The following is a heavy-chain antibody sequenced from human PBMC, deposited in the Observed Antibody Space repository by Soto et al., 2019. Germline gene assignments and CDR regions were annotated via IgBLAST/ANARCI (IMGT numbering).Heavy chain of an antibody. V-gene: IGHV3-49*03. D-gene: IGHD1-20*01. CDR2: IRSKAYGGTT. Sequence: PGGSLRLSCTASGFTFGDYAMSWFRQAPGKGLEWVGFIRSKAYGGTTEYAASVKGRFTISRDDSKSIAYLQMNSLKTEDTAVYYCTIKYKVVDYYGMDVWGQGTTVTVSS. CDR1: GFTFGDYA. CDR3: TIKYKVVDYYGMDV. J-gene: IGHJ6*02.